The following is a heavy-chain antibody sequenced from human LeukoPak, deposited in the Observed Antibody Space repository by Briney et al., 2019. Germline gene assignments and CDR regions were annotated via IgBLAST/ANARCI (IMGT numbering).Heavy chain of an antibody. V-gene: IGHV4-34*01. Sequence: SETLSLTCAVYGGSFSGYYWSWIRQPPGKGLEWIGEINHSGSTNYNPSLKSRVTISVDTSKNQFSLKLSSVTAADTAVYYCAKTRSGAPGAYYWGQGTLVTVSS. J-gene: IGHJ4*02. CDR2: INHSGST. D-gene: IGHD1-26*01. CDR3: AKTRSGAPGAYY. CDR1: GGSFSGYY.